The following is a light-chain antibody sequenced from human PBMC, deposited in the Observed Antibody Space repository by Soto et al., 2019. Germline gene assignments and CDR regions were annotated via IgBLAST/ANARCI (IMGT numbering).Light chain of an antibody. J-gene: IGKJ5*01. CDR1: QSVSTF. V-gene: IGKV3-11*01. Sequence: EVMLTQSPATLSLSPGERAALSCSASQSVSTFLAWYQQKPGQAHRLLIYDASNRATGIPARFSGSGSGTDFTLTISSLEPEDFAVYYCQQYGSSPITFGQGRRLEV. CDR2: DAS. CDR3: QQYGSSPIT.